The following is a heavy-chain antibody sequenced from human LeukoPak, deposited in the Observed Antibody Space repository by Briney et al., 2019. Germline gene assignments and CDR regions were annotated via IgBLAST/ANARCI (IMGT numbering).Heavy chain of an antibody. Sequence: GGSLRLSCAASGFTFSSYAMHWVRQAPGKGLEWVAVISYDGSNKYYADSVKGRFTISRGNSKNTLYLQMNSLRAEDTAVYYCAKGSRVGAEGDYFDYWGQGTLVTVSS. CDR1: GFTFSSYA. V-gene: IGHV3-30-3*01. D-gene: IGHD1-26*01. CDR2: ISYDGSNK. CDR3: AKGSRVGAEGDYFDY. J-gene: IGHJ4*02.